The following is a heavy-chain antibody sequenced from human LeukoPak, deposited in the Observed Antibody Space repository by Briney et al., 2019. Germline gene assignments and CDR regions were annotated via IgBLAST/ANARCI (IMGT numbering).Heavy chain of an antibody. D-gene: IGHD5/OR15-5a*01. CDR2: IYYSGST. Sequence: SETLSLTCTVSGGSISSYYWSWIRQPPGKGLEWIGYIYYSGSTNYNPSLKSRVTISVDTSKNQFSLRLTSVTAADTAVYFCATLVSTRYYFDYWGQGTLVTVSS. J-gene: IGHJ4*02. CDR3: ATLVSTRYYFDY. CDR1: GGSISSYY. V-gene: IGHV4-59*08.